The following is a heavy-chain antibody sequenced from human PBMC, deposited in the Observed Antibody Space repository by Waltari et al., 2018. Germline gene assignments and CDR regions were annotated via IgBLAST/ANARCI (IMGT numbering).Heavy chain of an antibody. Sequence: EVQLVESGGGLVKPGGSLRLSCAASGLTFSDAWMNWVRRAPGKGLEGVGRIKSKNEGETTEYAAPVKGRFSISRDDSKDTIYLQMNSLDTEDTAMYYCNTDRVTIFGGYWGQGTLVTVSS. V-gene: IGHV3-15*01. D-gene: IGHD3-3*01. CDR3: NTDRVTIFGGY. CDR1: GLTFSDAW. J-gene: IGHJ4*02. CDR2: IKSKNEGETT.